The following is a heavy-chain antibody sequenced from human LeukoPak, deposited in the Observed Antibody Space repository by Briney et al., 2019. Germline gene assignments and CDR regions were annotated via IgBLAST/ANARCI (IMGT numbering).Heavy chain of an antibody. CDR1: GYTFTSYY. CDR2: MNPSGGST. CDR3: ASGHVDTAMVFVY. D-gene: IGHD5-18*01. Sequence: ASVKVSCKASGYTFTSYYMHWVRQAPGQGLERMGIMNPSGGSTSYAQKFQGRVTMTRDTSTSTVYMELSRLRSEDTAVYYCASGHVDTAMVFVYWGQGTLVTVSS. V-gene: IGHV1-46*01. J-gene: IGHJ4*02.